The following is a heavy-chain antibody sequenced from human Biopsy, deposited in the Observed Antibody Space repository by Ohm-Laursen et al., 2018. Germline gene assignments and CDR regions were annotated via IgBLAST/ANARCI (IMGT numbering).Heavy chain of an antibody. CDR1: GASVTSRSYY. CDR2: IFHSGKI. D-gene: IGHD2-15*01. V-gene: IGHV4-61*01. CDR3: ASLGRYCSGENCYGIDY. Sequence: SDTLSLTCSVSGASVTSRSYYWSWVRQPPGKGLEWIAYIFHSGKINDNPSLNSRVSISVDTSRNQFPLKLTSVTAADTAVYYCASLGRYCSGENCYGIDYWGQGTLVTVSS. J-gene: IGHJ4*02.